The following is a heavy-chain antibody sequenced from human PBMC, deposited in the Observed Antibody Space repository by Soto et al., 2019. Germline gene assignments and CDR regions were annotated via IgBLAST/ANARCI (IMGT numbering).Heavy chain of an antibody. Sequence: EVQLVESGRGLVQPGGSLRLSCAASGFTLSSYWMSWVRQAPGSGLGWVANINHNGGKIYYVDSVKGRFTVSRDNAKNSLYLQMNSLSVEDTSVYYCARLVEWQCLNQWGQGTLVTVSS. CDR1: GFTLSSYW. CDR2: INHNGGKI. D-gene: IGHD1-26*01. CDR3: ARLVEWQCLNQ. V-gene: IGHV3-7*04. J-gene: IGHJ4*02.